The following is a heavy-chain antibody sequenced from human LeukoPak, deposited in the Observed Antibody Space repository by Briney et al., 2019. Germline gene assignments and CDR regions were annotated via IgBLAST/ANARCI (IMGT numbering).Heavy chain of an antibody. CDR3: ARDGYGMDV. CDR2: IYSGGST. CDR1: GFTAGGTS. J-gene: IGHJ6*02. V-gene: IGHV3-53*01. Sequence: GGSLRLSGAAPGFTAGGTSMSWFRRLQGKGLEWVSVIYSGGSTYYADSVKGRFTISRDNSKNTLYLQMNSLRAEDTAVYYCARDGYGMDVWGQGTTVTVSS.